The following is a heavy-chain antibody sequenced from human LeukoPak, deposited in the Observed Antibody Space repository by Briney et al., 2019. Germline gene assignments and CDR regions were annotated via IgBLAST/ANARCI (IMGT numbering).Heavy chain of an antibody. CDR3: AKDQEWELTHYFDY. J-gene: IGHJ4*02. D-gene: IGHD1-26*01. V-gene: IGHV3-23*01. CDR1: GFTFSSYG. Sequence: GGSLRLSCAASGFTFSSYGMSWVRQAPGKGLEWVSTISGSGSSTYYADSVKGRFTISRDKSKNTLYLQMNSLRAEDTAVYYCAKDQEWELTHYFDYWGQGTLVTVSS. CDR2: ISGSGSST.